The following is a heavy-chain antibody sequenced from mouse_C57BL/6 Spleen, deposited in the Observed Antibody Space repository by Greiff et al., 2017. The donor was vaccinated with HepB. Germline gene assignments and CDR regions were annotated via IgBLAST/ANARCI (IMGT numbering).Heavy chain of an antibody. CDR1: GYTFTSYW. J-gene: IGHJ3*01. Sequence: VQLQQSGAELVKPGASVKMSCKASGYTFTSYWITWVKQRPGQGLEWIGDIYPGSGSTNYNEKFKSKATLTVDTSSSTAYMQLSSLTSEDSAVYYCARKDYSNGWFAYWGQGTLVTVSA. D-gene: IGHD2-5*01. CDR3: ARKDYSNGWFAY. V-gene: IGHV1-55*01. CDR2: IYPGSGST.